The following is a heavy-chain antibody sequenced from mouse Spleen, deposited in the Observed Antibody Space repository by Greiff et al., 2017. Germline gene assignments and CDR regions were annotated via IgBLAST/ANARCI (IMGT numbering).Heavy chain of an antibody. CDR2: ISSGGST. V-gene: IGHV5-6-5*01. CDR3: ARSYDYDRDWFAY. Sequence: EVKLVESGGGLVKPGGSLKLSCAASGFTFSSYAMSWVRQTPEKRLEWVASISSGGSTYYPDSVKGRFTISRDNARNILYLQMSSLRSEDTAMYYCARSYDYDRDWFAYWGQGTLVTVSA. D-gene: IGHD2-4*01. J-gene: IGHJ3*01. CDR1: GFTFSSYA.